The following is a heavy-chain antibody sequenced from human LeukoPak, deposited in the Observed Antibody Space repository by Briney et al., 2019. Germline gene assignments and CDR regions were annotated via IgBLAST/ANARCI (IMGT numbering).Heavy chain of an antibody. CDR3: ARLSNDYGDYEGHY. D-gene: IGHD4-17*01. CDR2: VFYSGRT. J-gene: IGHJ4*02. Sequence: SETLSLTCTVSGGFIRDSGYYWGWIRQPPGKGLEWIGTVFYSGRTYYNSSLQSRVTISVDTSKNQFSLRLSSVTPADTAIYYCARLSNDYGDYEGHYWGQGTLVTVSP. V-gene: IGHV4-39*01. CDR1: GGFIRDSGYY.